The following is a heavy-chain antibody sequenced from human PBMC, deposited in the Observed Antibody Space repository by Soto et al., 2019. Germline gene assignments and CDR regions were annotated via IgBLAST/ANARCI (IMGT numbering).Heavy chain of an antibody. CDR2: VIPYFGTA. J-gene: IGHJ6*04. V-gene: IGHV1-69*01. D-gene: IGHD3-16*01. CDR1: GGTFSTYS. Sequence: EQLVQSGAEVKKPGSSVKVSCEASGGTFSTYSISWVRQAPGHGLGWMGEVIPYFGTANHEQKFQGRVTLTVAASTRRAYMALRRRRSKNPPLCYCPRVRISIRRRGGPDYEDGLGVWGRGNRVSVSS. CDR3: PRVRISIRRRGGPDYEDGLGV.